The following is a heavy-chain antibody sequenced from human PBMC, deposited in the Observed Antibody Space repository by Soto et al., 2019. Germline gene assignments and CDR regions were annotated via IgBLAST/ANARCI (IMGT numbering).Heavy chain of an antibody. J-gene: IGHJ5*02. Sequence: EASVKVSCKASGYTFTGYYMHWVRQAPGQGLEWMGWINPNSGGTNYAQKFQGWVTMTRDTSISTAYMELSRLRSDDTAVYYCARMSITMVRGVIHNWFDPWGQGTLVTVSS. CDR3: ARMSITMVRGVIHNWFDP. CDR1: GYTFTGYY. D-gene: IGHD3-10*01. V-gene: IGHV1-2*04. CDR2: INPNSGGT.